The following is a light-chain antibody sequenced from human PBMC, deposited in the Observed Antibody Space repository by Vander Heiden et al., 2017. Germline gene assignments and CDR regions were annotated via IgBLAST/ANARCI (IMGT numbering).Light chain of an antibody. CDR3: QQSYSTPVT. CDR2: AAS. CDR1: QSISSY. J-gene: IGKJ1*01. V-gene: IGKV1-39*01. Sequence: DSKMTQSPSSLSASVGDRVTITCRASQSISSYLNWYQQKPGKAPKLLIYAASSLQSGVPSRFSGSGSGTDFTLTISSLQPEDFATYYCQQSYSTPVTFGQGTKVEIK.